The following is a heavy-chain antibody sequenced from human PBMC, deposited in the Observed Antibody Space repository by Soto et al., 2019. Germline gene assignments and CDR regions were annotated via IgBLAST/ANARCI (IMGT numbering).Heavy chain of an antibody. Sequence: ASVKVSCKASGYTFTGYYMHWVRRAPGQGLEWMGWINPNSGGTNYAQKLQGRVTMTRDTSISTAYMELSRLRSDDTAVYYCARGGAYSSSSGWFDPWGQGTLVTVSS. V-gene: IGHV1-2*02. CDR2: INPNSGGT. CDR3: ARGGAYSSSSGWFDP. D-gene: IGHD6-6*01. J-gene: IGHJ5*02. CDR1: GYTFTGYY.